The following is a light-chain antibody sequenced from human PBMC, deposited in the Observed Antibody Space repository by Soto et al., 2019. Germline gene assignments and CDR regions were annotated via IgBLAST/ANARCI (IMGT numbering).Light chain of an antibody. CDR2: EVS. CDR3: SSYAGSNDFV. CDR1: SSDVGGYKY. J-gene: IGLJ1*01. V-gene: IGLV2-8*01. Sequence: QSALTQPPSASGSPGQSVTISRTGTSSDVGGYKYVAWYQQHPGKAPKLMIYEVSKRPSGVPDRFSGSKSGNTASLTVSGLQTDDEADYYCSSYAGSNDFVFGTGTKVTVL.